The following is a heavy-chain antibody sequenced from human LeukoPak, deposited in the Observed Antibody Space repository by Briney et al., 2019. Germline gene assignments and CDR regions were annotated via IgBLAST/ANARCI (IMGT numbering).Heavy chain of an antibody. Sequence: GGSLRLSCVASGFTFSNYAMSWVRQAPGKGLEWVSSISSSSSYIYYADSVKGRFTISRDNAKNSLYLQMNSLRAEDTAVYYCARGRAARPDAFDIWGQGTMVTVSS. CDR1: GFTFSNYA. CDR2: ISSSSSYI. J-gene: IGHJ3*02. V-gene: IGHV3-21*01. D-gene: IGHD6-6*01. CDR3: ARGRAARPDAFDI.